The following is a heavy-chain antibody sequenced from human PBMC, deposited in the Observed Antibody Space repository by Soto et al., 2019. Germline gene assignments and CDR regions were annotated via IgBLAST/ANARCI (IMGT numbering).Heavy chain of an antibody. Sequence: QVQLVESGGGVVQPGRSLRLSCAASGFTFSSYGMHWVRQAPGKGLEWVAVISYDGSNKYYADSVKGRFTISRDNSKNTLYLQRNSLRAEDTAVYYCANGPVGATHHDYWGQGTLVTVSS. V-gene: IGHV3-30*18. D-gene: IGHD1-26*01. J-gene: IGHJ4*02. CDR3: ANGPVGATHHDY. CDR2: ISYDGSNK. CDR1: GFTFSSYG.